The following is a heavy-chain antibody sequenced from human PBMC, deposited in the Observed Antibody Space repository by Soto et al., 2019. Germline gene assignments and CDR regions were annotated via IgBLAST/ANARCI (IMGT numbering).Heavy chain of an antibody. D-gene: IGHD5-18*01. J-gene: IGHJ4*02. Sequence: QVQLVESGGGVVQPGRSLRLSCAASGFTFSSYGMHWVRQAPGKVLEWVAVIWYDGSNKYYADSVKGRFTIPRDNSNNTLYLQMNSLRAEDTAVYYCARDSDFYSYGTQGVDYWGQGTLVTVSS. CDR1: GFTFSSYG. CDR3: ARDSDFYSYGTQGVDY. V-gene: IGHV3-33*01. CDR2: IWYDGSNK.